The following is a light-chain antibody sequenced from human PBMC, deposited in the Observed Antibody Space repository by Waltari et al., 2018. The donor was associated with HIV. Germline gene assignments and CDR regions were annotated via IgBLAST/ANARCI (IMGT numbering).Light chain of an antibody. CDR1: NIGSKN. Sequence: SYVLTQPPSVSVAPGQTARITCGGNNIGSKNVHWYQQKPRRAPVLVGFNGGDRPSGIPQRLAGSSSENTATLTISRVEVGDEADYYCQVWDSSSDHPGVFGSGTKVTVL. CDR3: QVWDSSSDHPGV. J-gene: IGLJ1*01. CDR2: NGG. V-gene: IGLV3-21*02.